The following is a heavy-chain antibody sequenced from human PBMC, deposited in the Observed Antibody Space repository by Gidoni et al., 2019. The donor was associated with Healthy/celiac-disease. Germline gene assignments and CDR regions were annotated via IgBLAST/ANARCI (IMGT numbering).Heavy chain of an antibody. D-gene: IGHD6-19*01. CDR2: ISGSGGST. CDR3: AKVDDSSGWSGVFDY. Sequence: EVQLLESGGGLVQPGGSLRLSCAASGFTFSSYAMSWVRQAPGKGLEWVSAISGSGGSTYYADSVKCRFTISRDNSKNTLYLQMNSLRAEDTAVYYCAKVDDSSGWSGVFDYWGQGTLVTVSS. V-gene: IGHV3-23*01. J-gene: IGHJ4*02. CDR1: GFTFSSYA.